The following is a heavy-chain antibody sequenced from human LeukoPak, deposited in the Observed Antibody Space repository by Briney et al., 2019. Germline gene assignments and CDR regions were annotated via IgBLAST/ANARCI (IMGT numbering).Heavy chain of an antibody. J-gene: IGHJ4*02. CDR2: ISYDGSNK. CDR3: AKAAVVGVDFDY. CDR1: GFTFSSYG. D-gene: IGHD1-26*01. Sequence: GGSLRLSCAASGFTFSSYGMHWVRQAPGKGLEWVAVISYDGSNKYYADSVKGRFTFSRDNSKNTLYLQMNSLRAEDTAVYYCAKAAVVGVDFDYWGQGTLVTVSS. V-gene: IGHV3-30*18.